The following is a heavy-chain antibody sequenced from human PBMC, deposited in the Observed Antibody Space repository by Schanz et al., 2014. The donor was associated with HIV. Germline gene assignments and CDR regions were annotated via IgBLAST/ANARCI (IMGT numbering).Heavy chain of an antibody. D-gene: IGHD1-26*01. Sequence: DVHLVESGGGLVQPGESLKLSCAASGFTFSASAMHWVRQASGKGLEWVASITSSGSYRYYADSVKGQFTISRDNAKKSLYLQMNSLRTEDTAVYYCARDRISTVGAPHFDLWGQGTLVTVSS. V-gene: IGHV3-21*01. J-gene: IGHJ4*02. CDR3: ARDRISTVGAPHFDL. CDR1: GFTFSASA. CDR2: ITSSGSYR.